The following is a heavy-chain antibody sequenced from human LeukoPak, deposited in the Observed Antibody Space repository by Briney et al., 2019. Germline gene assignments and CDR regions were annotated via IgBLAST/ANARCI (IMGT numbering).Heavy chain of an antibody. CDR3: ARGGFYGHPFES. CDR1: GGSIDNSAYY. CDR2: IYYTGTT. Sequence: PSETLSLTCTVSGGSIDNSAYYWGWIRQPPGKGLEWIGSIYYTGTTSYNPSLESRVTLSVDSSNNQISLNLNSVIAADTAMYFCARGGFYGHPFESGGQGILVIVSA. J-gene: IGHJ4*02. D-gene: IGHD3-10*01. V-gene: IGHV4-39*07.